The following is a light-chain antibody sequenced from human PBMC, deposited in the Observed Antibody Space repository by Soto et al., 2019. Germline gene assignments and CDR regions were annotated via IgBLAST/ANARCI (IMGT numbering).Light chain of an antibody. CDR1: QNVDTN. CDR2: SAS. J-gene: IGKJ2*01. Sequence: EVVMTQSPATLSVSLGDRATLSCRASQNVDTNVAWYQQKPGQAPRLLVHSASTRATGIPTRFTGIGSGTDFTLTISGLQSDDFAVYYCQQYYNWPPYTFGQGTKLQIK. V-gene: IGKV3-15*01. CDR3: QQYYNWPPYT.